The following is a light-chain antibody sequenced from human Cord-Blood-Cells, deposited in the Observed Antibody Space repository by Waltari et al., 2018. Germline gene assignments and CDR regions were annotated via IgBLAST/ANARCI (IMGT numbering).Light chain of an antibody. V-gene: IGKV1-39*01. CDR3: QQSYSTPLT. CDR2: AAS. Sequence: DIQMTQSPSSLSASVGDRVTITCRASQIISSYLNWYQQKPGKAPKLLNYAASSLQSGVPSRFSGSGSGTDFTLTISSLQPEDFSTYYCQQSYSTPLTFGGGTKVEIK. J-gene: IGKJ4*01. CDR1: QIISSY.